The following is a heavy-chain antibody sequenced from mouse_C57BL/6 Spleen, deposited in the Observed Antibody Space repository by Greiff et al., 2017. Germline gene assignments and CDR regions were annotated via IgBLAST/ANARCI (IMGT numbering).Heavy chain of an antibody. J-gene: IGHJ4*01. D-gene: IGHD2-4*01. Sequence: EVKLVESGPGMVKPSQSLSLTCTVSGYSITSGYDWHWIRHFPGTKLEWMGYISYSGSTNYNPSLKSRISITRDTSKNHFFLKLNSVTTEDTATYVCARAYDYVYALDYWGQGTSGTVSS. CDR2: ISYSGST. CDR3: ARAYDYVYALDY. V-gene: IGHV3-1*01. CDR1: GYSITSGYD.